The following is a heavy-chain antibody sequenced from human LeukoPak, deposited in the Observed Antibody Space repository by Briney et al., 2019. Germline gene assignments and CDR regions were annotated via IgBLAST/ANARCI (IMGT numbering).Heavy chain of an antibody. CDR3: ARDRLLWFGELDF. V-gene: IGHV4-61*02. D-gene: IGHD3-10*01. J-gene: IGHJ4*02. CDR2: ISTSGST. Sequence: NPSETLSLTCTVSGGSISSGSYSWSWIRQPAGKGLEWIGRISTSGSTNYNPSLKSRVTMSVDTSKNQISLKLASVTAADTAIYYCARDRLLWFGELDFWGQGTLVIVSS. CDR1: GGSISSGSYS.